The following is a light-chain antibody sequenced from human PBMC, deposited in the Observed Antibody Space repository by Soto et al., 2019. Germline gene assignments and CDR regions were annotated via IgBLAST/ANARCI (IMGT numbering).Light chain of an antibody. CDR3: QHRSNWPGT. CDR1: QSVFTC. CDR2: DVS. Sequence: EIGLTQSPATLSLSPGERATLFCSASQSVFTCLAWYQQRPGQAPRLLIYDVSDRATGIPARFTGSGSGTGFTLTVSSLEPEDVAIYYCQHRSNWPGTFGQGTKVEIK. V-gene: IGKV3-11*01. J-gene: IGKJ1*01.